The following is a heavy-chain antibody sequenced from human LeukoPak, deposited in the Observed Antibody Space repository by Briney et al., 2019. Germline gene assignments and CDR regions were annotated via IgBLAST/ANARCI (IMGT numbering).Heavy chain of an antibody. CDR1: GGTFSSYA. CDR2: IIPIFGTA. D-gene: IGHD1-1*01. J-gene: IGHJ3*02. Sequence: GASVKVSCKASGGTFSSYAISWVRQAPRQGLEWMGGIIPIFGTANYAQKFQGRVTITADESTSTAYMELRSLRSEDTAVYYCASGRWNDGAFDIWGQGTMATVSS. CDR3: ASGRWNDGAFDI. V-gene: IGHV1-69*13.